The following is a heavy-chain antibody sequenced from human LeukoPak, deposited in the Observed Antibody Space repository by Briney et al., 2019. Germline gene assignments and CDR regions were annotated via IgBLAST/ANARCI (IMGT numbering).Heavy chain of an antibody. CDR2: IIPIFGTA. D-gene: IGHD3-10*01. J-gene: IGHJ5*02. Sequence: SVKVSCKASGGTFSSYSISWVRQAPGQGLEWMGGIIPIFGTANYAQKFQGRVTITADVSTSTAYMELSSLRSEDTAVYYCARGTMVRGVIGNWFDPWGQGTLVTVSS. CDR3: ARGTMVRGVIGNWFDP. CDR1: GGTFSSYS. V-gene: IGHV1-69*13.